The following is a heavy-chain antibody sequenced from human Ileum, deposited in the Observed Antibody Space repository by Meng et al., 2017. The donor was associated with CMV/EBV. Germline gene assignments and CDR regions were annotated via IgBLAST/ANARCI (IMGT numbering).Heavy chain of an antibody. J-gene: IGHJ4*02. CDR1: GFTFSSHA. Sequence: GGSLRLSCAASGFTFSSHAMNWVRRAPGKGLEWVSTIGGSGHLTWYADSVRGRFTISRDNSKNTLFLHMNSLRADDTAVYFCVKTTQSPYSWGQGTLVTGYS. D-gene: IGHD1-14*01. CDR2: IGGSGHLT. CDR3: VKTTQSPYS. V-gene: IGHV3-23*01.